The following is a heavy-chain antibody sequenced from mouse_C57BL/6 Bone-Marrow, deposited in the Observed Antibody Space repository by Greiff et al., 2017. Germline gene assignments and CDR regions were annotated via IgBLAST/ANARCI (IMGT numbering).Heavy chain of an antibody. CDR2: IDPSDSYT. J-gene: IGHJ3*01. Sequence: QVQLQQPGAELVKPGASVKLSCKASGYTFTSYWMHWVKQRPGQGLEWIGEIDPSDSYTNYNQKFKGKSTMTVDKSSSTAYMQRSSLTSEDSAVYYGARGDYDEFAFWGQGTLVTVSA. D-gene: IGHD2-4*01. CDR1: GYTFTSYW. V-gene: IGHV1-69*01. CDR3: ARGDYDEFAF.